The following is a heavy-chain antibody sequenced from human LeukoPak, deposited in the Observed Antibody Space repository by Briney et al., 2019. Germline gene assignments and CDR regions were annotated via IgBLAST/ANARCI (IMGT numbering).Heavy chain of an antibody. D-gene: IGHD6-13*01. CDR1: GFTFSTYT. Sequence: GGSLRLSCAASGFTFSTYTMYWVRHPPGKGLEWVSIIGSSGGGIHYADSVKGRFTISRDNSKNALYLQMNSLGVEDTAVYYCVARTLHQGAAAGPYYYYGMDVWGQGTTVTVSS. J-gene: IGHJ6*02. CDR3: VARTLHQGAAAGPYYYYGMDV. CDR2: IGSSGGGI. V-gene: IGHV3-23*01.